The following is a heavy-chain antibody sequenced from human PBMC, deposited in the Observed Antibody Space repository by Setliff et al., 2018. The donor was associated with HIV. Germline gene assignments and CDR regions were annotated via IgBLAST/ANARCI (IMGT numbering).Heavy chain of an antibody. J-gene: IGHJ6*02. CDR1: GGSISSHY. Sequence: ASETLSLTCTVSGGSISSHYWSWIRLPPGKRLEWIGYIHSYGSTDYNPSLESRVTISVDTSKNQLSLKLTSVTAADTAVYYCARDKRASFDGLDVWGQGTTVTVSS. CDR2: IHSYGST. V-gene: IGHV4-59*11. D-gene: IGHD1-1*01. CDR3: ARDKRASFDGLDV.